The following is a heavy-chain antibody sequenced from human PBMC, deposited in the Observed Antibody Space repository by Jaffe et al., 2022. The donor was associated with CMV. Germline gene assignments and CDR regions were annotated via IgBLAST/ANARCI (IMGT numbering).Heavy chain of an antibody. CDR1: GGSISSYY. D-gene: IGHD3-3*01. J-gene: IGHJ6*02. CDR3: AREMGGYYRSLYYYYGMDV. CDR2: IYYSGST. Sequence: QVQLQESGPGLVKPSETLSLTCTVSGGSISSYYWSWIRQPPGKGLEWIGYIYYSGSTNYNPSLKSRVTISVDTSKNQFSLKLSSVTAADTAVYYCAREMGGYYRSLYYYYGMDVWGQGTTVTVSS. V-gene: IGHV4-59*01.